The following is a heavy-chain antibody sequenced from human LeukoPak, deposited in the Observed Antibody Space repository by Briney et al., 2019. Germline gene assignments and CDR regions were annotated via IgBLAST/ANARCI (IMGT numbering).Heavy chain of an antibody. Sequence: PGWSLRLSCAASGFTFSSYEMNWVRQAPGKGLEWVSYISSSGSTIYYANSAKGRFTISRDNAKNSLYLQMNSLRAEDTAVYYCAGSYTTVTYDYWGQGTLVTVSS. J-gene: IGHJ4*02. V-gene: IGHV3-48*03. D-gene: IGHD4-17*01. CDR3: AGSYTTVTYDY. CDR1: GFTFSSYE. CDR2: ISSSGSTI.